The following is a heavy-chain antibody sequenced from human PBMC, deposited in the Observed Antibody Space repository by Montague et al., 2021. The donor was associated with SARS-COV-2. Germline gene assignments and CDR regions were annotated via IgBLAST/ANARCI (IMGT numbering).Heavy chain of an antibody. J-gene: IGHJ4*02. CDR2: IYYYGNT. D-gene: IGHD3-10*01. V-gene: IGHV4-59*01. CDR3: AKEFGSGSINPTY. Sequence: SETLSLTCTVSGDSIKHYFWSWIRQPPGKGLEWIGYIYYYGNTHYNSSLKSRATISIDTSRNLFSLQLRSVTTADTAVYFCAKEFGSGSINPTYWGQGVLVTVSS. CDR1: GDSIKHYF.